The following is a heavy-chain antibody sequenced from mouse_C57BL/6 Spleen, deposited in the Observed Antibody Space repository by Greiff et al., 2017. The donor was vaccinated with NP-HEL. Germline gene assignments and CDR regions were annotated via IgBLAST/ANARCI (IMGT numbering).Heavy chain of an antibody. CDR2: IDPSDSYT. CDR3: ARRARDYERYFDV. J-gene: IGHJ1*03. D-gene: IGHD2-4*01. V-gene: IGHV1-69*01. Sequence: QVQLQQPGAELVMPGASVKLSCKASGYTFTSYWMHWVKQRPGQGLEWIGEIDPSDSYTNYNQKFKGKSTLTVDKSSSTAYMQLSSLTSEDSAVYYCARRARDYERYFDVWGTGTTVTVSS. CDR1: GYTFTSYW.